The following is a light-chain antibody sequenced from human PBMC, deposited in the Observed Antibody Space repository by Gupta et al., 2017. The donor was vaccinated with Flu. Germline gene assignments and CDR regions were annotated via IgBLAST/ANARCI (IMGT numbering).Light chain of an antibody. V-gene: IGLV1-44*01. CDR3: AAWSDRLNGWV. Sequence: QSVLTQPPSASGTPGQSITISCSGSSSNIGSNTVNWYQQLPGTAPKLLVYSNNQRPSGVPERFSGSKSETSNSLAISVLESEDEADYYCAAWSDRLNGWVFGGGTKLTVL. J-gene: IGLJ3*02. CDR2: SNN. CDR1: SSNIGSNT.